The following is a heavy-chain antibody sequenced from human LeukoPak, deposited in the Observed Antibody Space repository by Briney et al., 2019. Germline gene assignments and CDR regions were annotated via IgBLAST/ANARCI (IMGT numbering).Heavy chain of an antibody. J-gene: IGHJ4*02. CDR1: GYSFSSYG. V-gene: IGHV1-18*01. CDR2: ISAYNGNT. CDR3: ARAHPEYYDSRGRNPLDY. D-gene: IGHD3-22*01. Sequence: ASVKVSCKAPGYSFSSYGISWVRQAPGQGLEWMGWISAYNGNTNYAQQLQGRVTMTTDTSTSTANMELRSLRSDDTAVYYCARAHPEYYDSRGRNPLDYWGQGTLVTVSS.